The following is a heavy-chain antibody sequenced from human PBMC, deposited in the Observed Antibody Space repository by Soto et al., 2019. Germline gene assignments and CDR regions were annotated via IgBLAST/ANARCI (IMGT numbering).Heavy chain of an antibody. D-gene: IGHD1-1*01. Sequence: VQMLESGGDLIQPGGSLRLSYAASGFSFSSYAMSWVRQTSEKGLEWVSTISGSDGATYYADSVKGRFTISRDNSRNTLYLQMNSLRAEDTAMYYCAKYAGLSPGVRYNFDYWGQGTLVTVSS. CDR2: ISGSDGAT. CDR1: GFSFSSYA. CDR3: AKYAGLSPGVRYNFDY. V-gene: IGHV3-23*01. J-gene: IGHJ4*02.